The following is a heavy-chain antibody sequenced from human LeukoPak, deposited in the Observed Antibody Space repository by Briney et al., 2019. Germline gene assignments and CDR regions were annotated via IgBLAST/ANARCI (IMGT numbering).Heavy chain of an antibody. J-gene: IGHJ4*02. V-gene: IGHV4-34*01. CDR3: ARHAYYYGSGTPLNY. CDR1: GGSFSGYY. Sequence: PSETLSLTCAVYGGSFSGYYWSWIRQPPGKGLEWIGEINHSGSTNYNPSLKSRVTISVDTSKNQFSLKLSSVTAADTAVYYCARHAYYYGSGTPLNYWGQGTLDTVSS. D-gene: IGHD3-10*01. CDR2: INHSGST.